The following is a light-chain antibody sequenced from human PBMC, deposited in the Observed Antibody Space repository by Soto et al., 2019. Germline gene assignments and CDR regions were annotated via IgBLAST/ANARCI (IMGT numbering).Light chain of an antibody. CDR3: QQYGGSPWT. J-gene: IGKJ1*01. Sequence: EIVLTQSPVTLSLSPGERATLSCRSSQSVNSNYLAWYQQKPGQAPRLLIYAASSRAAGFPDRFSGSGSETDFTLTISRLEPEDFAVYYCQQYGGSPWTFGQGTKVEIK. V-gene: IGKV3-20*01. CDR2: AAS. CDR1: QSVNSNY.